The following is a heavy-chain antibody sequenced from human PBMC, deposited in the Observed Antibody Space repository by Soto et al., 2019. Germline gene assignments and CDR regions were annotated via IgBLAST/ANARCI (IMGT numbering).Heavy chain of an antibody. CDR1: GFSISSGDYY. J-gene: IGHJ4*02. V-gene: IGHV4-30-4*01. Sequence: PSETLSLTCTFSGFSISSGDYYWSWIRQPPGKGLEWIGYIYYSGSTNYNPSLKSRVTISVDTSKNQFSLKLSSVTAADTAVYYCARSGYGSGSYWYYWGQGTLVTVSS. D-gene: IGHD3-10*01. CDR3: ARSGYGSGSYWYY. CDR2: IYYSGST.